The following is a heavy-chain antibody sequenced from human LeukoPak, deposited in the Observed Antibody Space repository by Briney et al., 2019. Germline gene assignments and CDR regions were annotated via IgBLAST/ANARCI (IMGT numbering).Heavy chain of an antibody. CDR1: GFTFSSYW. J-gene: IGHJ4*02. CDR2: IKQDGSGK. V-gene: IGHV3-7*01. D-gene: IGHD3-10*01. CDR3: ARKVRRGSGSYYSDY. Sequence: GGSLRLSCAASGFTFSSYWMSWVRQAPGKGLEWVANIKQDGSGKYYVDSVKGRFTISRDNAKNSLYLQMNSLRAEDTAVYYCARKVRRGSGSYYSDYWGQGTLVTVSS.